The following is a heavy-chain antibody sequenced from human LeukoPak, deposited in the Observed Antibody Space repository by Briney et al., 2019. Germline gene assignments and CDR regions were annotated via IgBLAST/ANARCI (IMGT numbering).Heavy chain of an antibody. V-gene: IGHV3-30*18. CDR3: AKITEWLSPYYYGMDV. J-gene: IGHJ6*02. CDR2: ISYDGSNK. Sequence: GGSLRLSCAASGFTFSSYGMHWVRQAPRKGLEWVAVISYDGSNKYYADSVKGRFTISRDNSKNTLYLQMNSLRAEDTAVCYCAKITEWLSPYYYGMDVWGQGTTVTVSS. D-gene: IGHD3-3*01. CDR1: GFTFSSYG.